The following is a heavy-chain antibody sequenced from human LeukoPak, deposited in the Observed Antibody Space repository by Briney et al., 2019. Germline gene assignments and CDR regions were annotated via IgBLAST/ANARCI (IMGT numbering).Heavy chain of an antibody. CDR2: IAGTGET. V-gene: IGHV3-23*01. CDR1: GFTFSKFC. D-gene: IGHD2-8*02. CDR3: AKGKAPGAVDWFDP. Sequence: PGGSLRLSCAASGFTFSKFCMMWVRQAPGKGLEWVSSIAGTGETYYADSVKGRFTVSRDNSKSTLYLQINSLTAGDTALYYCAKGKAPGAVDWFDPWGQGTLVTVSS. J-gene: IGHJ5*02.